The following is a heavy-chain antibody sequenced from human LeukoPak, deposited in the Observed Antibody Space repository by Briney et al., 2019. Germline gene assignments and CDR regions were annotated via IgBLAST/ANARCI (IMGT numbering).Heavy chain of an antibody. CDR3: ARGSGTPYKIAY. V-gene: IGHV4-59*01. D-gene: IGHD1-14*01. Sequence: SETLSLTCTVSGGSISSYYWSWIRQPPGKGLEWIGYIYYSGSTNYNPSLKSRVTISVDTSKNQFSLKLSSVSAADTAVYYCARGSGTPYKIAYWGQGTLVTVSS. J-gene: IGHJ4*02. CDR1: GGSISSYY. CDR2: IYYSGST.